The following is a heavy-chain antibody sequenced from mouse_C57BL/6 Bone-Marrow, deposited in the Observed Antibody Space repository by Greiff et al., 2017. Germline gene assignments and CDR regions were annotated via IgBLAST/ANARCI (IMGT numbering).Heavy chain of an antibody. V-gene: IGHV2-9-1*01. J-gene: IGHJ3*01. Sequence: VKLQESGPGLVAPSQSLSITCTVSGFSLTSYAISWVRQPPGKGLEWLGVIWTCGGTNYKSAHKSRPSTSKENAKSQVFLKMNSLQTDDTARYYCARNGDYGNCFTWFAYWGQGTLVTVSA. CDR1: GFSLTSYA. D-gene: IGHD2-1*01. CDR3: ARNGDYGNCFTWFAY. CDR2: IWTCGGT.